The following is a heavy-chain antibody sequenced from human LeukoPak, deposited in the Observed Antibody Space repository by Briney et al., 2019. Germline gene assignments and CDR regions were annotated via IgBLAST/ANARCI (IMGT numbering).Heavy chain of an antibody. Sequence: ASVKVSCKASGYTFTDYYIHWVRQAPGQGLQWMGWINPNRGGTNYAQEFQGRVTMTRDTSISTANMELSSLRSDDTAVYYCARCFRGSGGDCYPGYFDYWGQGTLVTVSS. D-gene: IGHD2-21*02. J-gene: IGHJ4*02. CDR2: INPNRGGT. CDR1: GYTFTDYY. V-gene: IGHV1-2*02. CDR3: ARCFRGSGGDCYPGYFDY.